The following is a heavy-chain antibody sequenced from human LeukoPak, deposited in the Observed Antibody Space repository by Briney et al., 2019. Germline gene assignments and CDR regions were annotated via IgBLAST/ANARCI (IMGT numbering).Heavy chain of an antibody. J-gene: IGHJ4*02. V-gene: IGHV1-69*04. Sequence: SVKVSCKASGGTFSSYAISWVRQAPGQGLEWMGRIIPILGIANYAQKFQGRVTITADKSMSTAYMELSSLRPEDTAVYYCARDPEAAAILTIVDYWGQGTLVTVSS. CDR1: GGTFSSYA. CDR3: ARDPEAAAILTIVDY. CDR2: IIPILGIA. D-gene: IGHD2-2*01.